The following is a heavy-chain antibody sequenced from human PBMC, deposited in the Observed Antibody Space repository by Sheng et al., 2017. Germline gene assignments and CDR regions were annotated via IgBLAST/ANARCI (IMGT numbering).Heavy chain of an antibody. D-gene: IGHD2-2*02. V-gene: IGHV3-30*18. CDR2: ISYDGSNK. J-gene: IGHJ6*02. CDR3: AKEVCRTSCYTGYYGMDV. CDR1: GFTFSSYG. Sequence: QVQLVESGGGVVQPGRSLRLSCAASGFTFSSYGMHWVRQAPGKGLEWVAVISYDGSNKYYADSVKGRFTISRDNSKNTLYLQMNSLRAEDTAVYYCAKEVCRTSCYTGYYGMDVWDQGP.